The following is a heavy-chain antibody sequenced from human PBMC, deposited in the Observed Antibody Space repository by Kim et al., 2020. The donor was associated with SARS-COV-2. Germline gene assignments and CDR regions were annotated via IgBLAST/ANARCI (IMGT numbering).Heavy chain of an antibody. Sequence: GGSLRLSCAASGFTFSSYRMNWVRQAPGKGLEWVSYISSGGDTIYYADSVRGRFAISRDNAKNSLYLQMNSLRDEDTADYYCARGNPIVFDYWGQGTLVTVSS. D-gene: IGHD3-16*02. CDR1: GFTFSSYR. CDR2: ISSGGDTI. CDR3: ARGNPIVFDY. V-gene: IGHV3-48*02. J-gene: IGHJ4*02.